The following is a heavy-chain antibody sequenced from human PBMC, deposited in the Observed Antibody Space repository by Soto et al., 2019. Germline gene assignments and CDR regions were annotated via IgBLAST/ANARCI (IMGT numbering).Heavy chain of an antibody. CDR1: GGSFSGYY. CDR3: ARVLLWVVPAAPGGGAYYYYGMDV. CDR2: INHSGST. Sequence: SETLSLTCAVYGGSFSGYYWSWIRQPPGKGLEWIGEINHSGSTNYNPSLKSRVTISVDTSKNQFSLKLSSVTAADTAVYYCARVLLWVVPAAPGGGAYYYYGMDVWGQGTTVTVSS. D-gene: IGHD2-2*01. V-gene: IGHV4-34*01. J-gene: IGHJ6*02.